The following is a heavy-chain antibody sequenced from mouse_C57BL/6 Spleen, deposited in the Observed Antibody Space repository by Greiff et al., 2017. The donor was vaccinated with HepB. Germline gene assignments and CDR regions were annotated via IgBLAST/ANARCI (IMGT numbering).Heavy chain of an antibody. Sequence: QLQQSGAELVKPGASVKISCKASGYAFSSYWMNWVKQRPGKGLEWIGQIYPGDGDTNYNGKFKGKATLTADKSSSTAYMQLSSLTSEDSAVYFCARGYYGSSPFAYWGQGTLVTVSA. V-gene: IGHV1-80*01. D-gene: IGHD1-1*01. CDR1: GYAFSSYW. CDR2: IYPGDGDT. CDR3: ARGYYGSSPFAY. J-gene: IGHJ3*01.